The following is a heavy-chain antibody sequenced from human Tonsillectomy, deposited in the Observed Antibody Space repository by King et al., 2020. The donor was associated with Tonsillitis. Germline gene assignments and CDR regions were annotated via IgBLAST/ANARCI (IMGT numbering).Heavy chain of an antibody. CDR2: IIPFLGIA. V-gene: IGHV1-69*09. CDR1: GGTFSSYA. Sequence: VQLVESGAEVKKPGSSVKVSCKSSGGTFSSYAINWVRQAPGPGLEWLGRIIPFLGIATYAQKFQGRVTITADKSTSTAYMELNSLRSEDTAVYYCARSRDGYNWPAVRPFDYWGQGTLVTVSS. J-gene: IGHJ4*02. CDR3: ARSRDGYNWPAVRPFDY. D-gene: IGHD5-24*01.